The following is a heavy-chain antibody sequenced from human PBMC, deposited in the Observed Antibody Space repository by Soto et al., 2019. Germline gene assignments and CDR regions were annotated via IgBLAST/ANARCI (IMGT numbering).Heavy chain of an antibody. CDR1: GFTFSSYA. CDR2: ISGSGGST. D-gene: IGHD6-19*01. Sequence: GGSLRLSCAASGFTFSSYAMSWVRQAPGKGLEWVSTISGSGGSTYYADSVKGRLTISRDSSKNTLYLQVNSLRAEDTAVYYCAKGASSGWPHYFDYWGQGTLVTVSS. J-gene: IGHJ4*02. CDR3: AKGASSGWPHYFDY. V-gene: IGHV3-23*01.